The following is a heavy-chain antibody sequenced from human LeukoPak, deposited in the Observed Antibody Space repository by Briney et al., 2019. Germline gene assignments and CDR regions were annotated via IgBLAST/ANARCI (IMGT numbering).Heavy chain of an antibody. V-gene: IGHV4-59*02. CDR3: ARDVGAREGVAFDI. Sequence: SETLSLTCSVSGGSVSNYYWSWIRQPPGKGLEWIGYIYYSGSTYYNPSLKSRVTISVDTSKNQFSLKLSSVTAADTAVYYCARDVGAREGVAFDIWGQGTMVTVSS. D-gene: IGHD1-26*01. J-gene: IGHJ3*02. CDR2: IYYSGST. CDR1: GGSVSNYY.